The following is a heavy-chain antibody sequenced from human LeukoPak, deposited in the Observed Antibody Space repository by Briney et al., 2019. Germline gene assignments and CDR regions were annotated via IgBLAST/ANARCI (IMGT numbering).Heavy chain of an antibody. CDR2: INHSGST. V-gene: IGHV4-34*01. CDR3: ARRTYSSTWYFDY. J-gene: IGHJ4*02. Sequence: PSETLSLTCAVYGGSFSDYYWSWIRQSPGKGLDWIGEINHSGSTNYNPSLKSRVTISVDTSKNQFSLKVNSVTAADTAVYYCARRTYSSTWYFDYWSQGTRVTVSS. D-gene: IGHD6-13*01. CDR1: GGSFSDYY.